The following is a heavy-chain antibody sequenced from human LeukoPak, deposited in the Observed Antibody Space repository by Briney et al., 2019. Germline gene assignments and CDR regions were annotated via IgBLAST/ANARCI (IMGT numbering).Heavy chain of an antibody. CDR3: ARDPIGSRWPYYFDY. D-gene: IGHD6-13*01. CDR1: GYTFTTYA. J-gene: IGHJ4*02. Sequence: ASVKVSCKASGYTFTTYAMHWVRQAPGQRLEWMGWINAGNGNTKYSQKFQARVTITRDTSASTAYMEMRSLRSEDTAVYYYARDPIGSRWPYYFDYWGQGTLVTVAS. V-gene: IGHV1-3*01. CDR2: INAGNGNT.